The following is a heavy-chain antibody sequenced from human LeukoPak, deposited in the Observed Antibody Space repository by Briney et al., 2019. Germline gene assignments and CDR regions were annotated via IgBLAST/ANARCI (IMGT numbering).Heavy chain of an antibody. D-gene: IGHD4-17*01. Sequence: PSETLSLTCTVSGGSISSGGYYWSWIRQHPGKGLEWIGYIYYSGSTYYNPSLKSRVTISVDTSKNQFSLKLSSVTAADTAVYYCARMTTVTTYDWFDPWGQGTLVTVSS. J-gene: IGHJ5*02. CDR1: GGSISSGGYY. CDR3: ARMTTVTTYDWFDP. V-gene: IGHV4-31*03. CDR2: IYYSGST.